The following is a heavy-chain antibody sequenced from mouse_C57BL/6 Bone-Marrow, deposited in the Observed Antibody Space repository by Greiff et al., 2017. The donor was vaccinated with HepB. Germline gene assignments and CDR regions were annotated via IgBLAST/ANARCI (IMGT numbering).Heavy chain of an antibody. D-gene: IGHD1-1*01. V-gene: IGHV1-59*01. CDR3: ARSRYYGSSGFAY. J-gene: IGHJ3*01. CDR2: IDPSDSYT. CDR1: GYTFTSYW. Sequence: VQLQQPGAELVRPGPSVKLSCKASGYTFTSYWMHWVKQRPGQGLEWIGVIDPSDSYTNYNQKFKGKATLTVDTSSSTAYMQLSSLTSEDSAVYYCARSRYYGSSGFAYWGQGTLVTVSA.